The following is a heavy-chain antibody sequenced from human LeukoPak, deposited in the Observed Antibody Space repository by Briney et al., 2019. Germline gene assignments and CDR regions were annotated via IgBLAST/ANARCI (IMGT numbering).Heavy chain of an antibody. Sequence: PSETLSLTCTVSGGSISSGGFYWSWIRQHPGKGLEWIGYIYYSGSTYYNPSLKSRVTMSVDTSENQFSLKVNSVTAADTAVYYCARDLGYYDSSLRDYSYYMDVWGKGTTVTVSS. CDR3: ARDLGYYDSSLRDYSYYMDV. CDR2: IYYSGST. V-gene: IGHV4-31*03. D-gene: IGHD3-22*01. CDR1: GGSISSGGFY. J-gene: IGHJ6*03.